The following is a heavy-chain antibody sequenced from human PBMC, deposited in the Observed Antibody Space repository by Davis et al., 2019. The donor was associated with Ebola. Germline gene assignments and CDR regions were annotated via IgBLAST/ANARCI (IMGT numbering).Heavy chain of an antibody. V-gene: IGHV4-34*01. Sequence: PSETLSLTCTVSGGSISSYYWSWIRQPPGKGLEWIGEINHNESTNYNPSLKSRVTISVDTSRTQFSLKLSSVTAADTAVYYCARHAYYYDSSGYYGGVRAHFDYWGKGTLVTVSP. D-gene: IGHD3-22*01. CDR1: GGSISSYY. CDR2: INHNEST. CDR3: ARHAYYYDSSGYYGGVRAHFDY. J-gene: IGHJ4*02.